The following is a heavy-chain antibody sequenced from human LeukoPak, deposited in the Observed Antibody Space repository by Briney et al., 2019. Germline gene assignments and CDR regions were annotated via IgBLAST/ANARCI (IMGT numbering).Heavy chain of an antibody. CDR3: ARSLEDSSGYYQPDYFDY. D-gene: IGHD3-22*01. J-gene: IGHJ4*02. V-gene: IGHV4-31*03. CDR2: IYYSGST. Sequence: SETLSLTCTVSGGSISRGGYYWSWIRQHPGKGLEWIGYIYYSGSTYYNPSLKSRVTISVDTSKNQFSLKLSSVTAADTAVYYCARSLEDSSGYYQPDYFDYWGQGTLVTVSS. CDR1: GGSISRGGYY.